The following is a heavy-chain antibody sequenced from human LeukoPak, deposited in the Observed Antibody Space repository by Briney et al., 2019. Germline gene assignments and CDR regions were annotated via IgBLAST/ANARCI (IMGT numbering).Heavy chain of an antibody. CDR2: IKQDGSEK. Sequence: GESLKISCTASGFTFSSYWMSWVRQAPGKGLEWVANIKQDGSEKNYVDSVKGRFTISRDNAKNSLYLQMNSLRAEDTAVYYCARDLNGGNFDYWGQGTLVTVSS. D-gene: IGHD4-23*01. CDR3: ARDLNGGNFDY. CDR1: GFTFSSYW. J-gene: IGHJ4*02. V-gene: IGHV3-7*01.